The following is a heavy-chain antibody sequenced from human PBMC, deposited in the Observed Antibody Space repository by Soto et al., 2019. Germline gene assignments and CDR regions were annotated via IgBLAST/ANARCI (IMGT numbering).Heavy chain of an antibody. CDR3: ARGFSGSSSWYDY. CDR1: GGTFSSYA. J-gene: IGHJ4*02. D-gene: IGHD6-13*01. CDR2: IIPIFGTA. Sequence: QVPLVQSGAEVKKPGSSVKVSCKDSGGTFSSYAISCVRQAPGQGLEWMGGIIPIFGTANYAQKFQGRVTITADKSTSTAYMALSSLRSEDTAVYYCARGFSGSSSWYDYCGQGTLVTVCS. V-gene: IGHV1-69*06.